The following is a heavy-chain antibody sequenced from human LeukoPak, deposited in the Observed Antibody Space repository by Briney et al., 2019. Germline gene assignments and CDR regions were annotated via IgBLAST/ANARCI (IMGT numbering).Heavy chain of an antibody. CDR2: ITNSGDFV. J-gene: IGHJ4*02. D-gene: IGHD1-26*01. CDR1: GFRFSGHY. CDR3: AREARATPDF. Sequence: GGSLRLSCAASGFRFSGHYMSWIRQAPGKGLEWISYITNSGDFVNYADTVKGRFTISRDNAKNSLYLQMNSLRAEDTAVYYCAREARATPDFWGQGTVVTVSS. V-gene: IGHV3-11*01.